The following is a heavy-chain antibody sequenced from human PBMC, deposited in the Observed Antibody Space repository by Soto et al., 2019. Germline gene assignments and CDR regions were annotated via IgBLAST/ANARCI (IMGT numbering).Heavy chain of an antibody. D-gene: IGHD5-18*01. CDR2: VVPIYGTT. V-gene: IGHV1-69*12. J-gene: IGHJ6*02. CDR1: GGTFSNYA. CDR3: ARGNNYGQLTAYHYFVMDV. Sequence: QVQLVQSGAAVMQPGSSMRVSCKASGGTFSNYAVSWVRQAPGQGLEWVGGVVPIYGTTMYAQRFRGRVTITADDSTSSAYMDLRSLRSDDTAVYFCARGNNYGQLTAYHYFVMDVWGQGTTVTVSS.